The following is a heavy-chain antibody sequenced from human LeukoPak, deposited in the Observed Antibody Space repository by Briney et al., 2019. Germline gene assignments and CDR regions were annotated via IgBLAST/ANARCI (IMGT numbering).Heavy chain of an antibody. V-gene: IGHV3-48*03. J-gene: IGHJ4*02. Sequence: GGSLRLSCAASGFTFSSYEMNWVRQAPGKGLEWVSYISSSGSTIYYADSVKGRFSISRDNAQNSLYLQMNSLRVEDTAVYYCSRDYSASGSLDSWGQGTLVTVSS. CDR1: GFTFSSYE. D-gene: IGHD3-10*01. CDR2: ISSSGSTI. CDR3: SRDYSASGSLDS.